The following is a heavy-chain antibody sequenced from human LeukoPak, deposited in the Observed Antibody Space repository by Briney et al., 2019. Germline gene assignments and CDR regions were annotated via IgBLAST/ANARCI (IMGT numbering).Heavy chain of an antibody. Sequence: TSETLSLTCSVSGDTISSFYWGWIRQPPGKGLEWIGYIYYSGSTDYTPSLKSRVTISVDTSKNQFSLKLTSVTAADTAVYYCARIPVNCSGGSCYPSWFDPWGGGTLVTVSS. D-gene: IGHD2-15*01. CDR3: ARIPVNCSGGSCYPSWFDP. CDR1: GDTISSFY. J-gene: IGHJ5*02. V-gene: IGHV4-59*01. CDR2: IYYSGST.